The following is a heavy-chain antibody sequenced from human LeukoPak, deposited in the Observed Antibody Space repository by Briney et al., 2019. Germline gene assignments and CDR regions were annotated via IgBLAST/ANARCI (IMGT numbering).Heavy chain of an antibody. Sequence: KPSETLSLTCAVYGGSFSGYYWSWIRQPPGKGLEWIGEINHSGSTNYSPSLKSRVTISVDTSKNQFSLKLSSVTAADTAVYYCAREGGYDSPSRFFDYWGQGTLVTVSS. CDR1: GGSFSGYY. CDR3: AREGGYDSPSRFFDY. CDR2: INHSGST. J-gene: IGHJ4*02. V-gene: IGHV4-34*01. D-gene: IGHD5-12*01.